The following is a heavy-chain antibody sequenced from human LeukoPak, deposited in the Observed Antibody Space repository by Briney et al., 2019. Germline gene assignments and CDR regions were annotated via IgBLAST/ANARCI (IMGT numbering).Heavy chain of an antibody. CDR2: ISGSGGST. Sequence: GGSLRLSCAASGFTYSSYAMSWVRQAPGKGREWVSAISGSGGSTYYADSVKGRFTISRDNSKNTLYLQMNSLRAEDTAVYYCAKDVVVVPAAYFDYWGQGTLVTVSS. V-gene: IGHV3-23*01. CDR3: AKDVVVVPAAYFDY. CDR1: GFTYSSYA. D-gene: IGHD2-2*01. J-gene: IGHJ4*02.